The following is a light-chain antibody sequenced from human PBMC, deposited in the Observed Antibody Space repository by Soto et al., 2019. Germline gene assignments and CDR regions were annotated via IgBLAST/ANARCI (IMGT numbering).Light chain of an antibody. V-gene: IGLV2-14*01. J-gene: IGLJ2*01. CDR3: SSYSTTSSPHVL. Sequence: QSVLTQPASVSGSPGQSIAISCTGTSSDIGRYSYVSWYQQHPGKAPKLIIYEVSYRPSGVSTRFSGSKSDNTASLTISGLQAEDEADYFCSSYSTTSSPHVLFGGETKVTV. CDR1: SSDIGRYSY. CDR2: EVS.